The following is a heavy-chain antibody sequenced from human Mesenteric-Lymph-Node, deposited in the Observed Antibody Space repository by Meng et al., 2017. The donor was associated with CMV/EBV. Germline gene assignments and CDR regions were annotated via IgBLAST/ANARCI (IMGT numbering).Heavy chain of an antibody. V-gene: IGHV1-18*01. D-gene: IGHD5-12*01. J-gene: IGHJ4*02. CDR2: ISGYNGTT. CDR3: AKGTRYSGYDFDY. Sequence: ASVKVSCKASGYTFSSYGISWVRQAPGQGLEWMGWISGYNGTTDYAQKFQGRVTMTTDTFTNTAYMEMRSLRSDDTAVYYCAKGTRYSGYDFDYWGQGTLVTVSS. CDR1: GYTFSSYG.